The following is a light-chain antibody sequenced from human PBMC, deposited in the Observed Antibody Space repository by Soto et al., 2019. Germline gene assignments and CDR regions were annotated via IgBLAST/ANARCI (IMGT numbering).Light chain of an antibody. CDR1: SSDIGAYNV. Sequence: QSVLTQPASVSGSPGQSITISCTGTSSDIGAYNVVSWYQQHPGKAPKLMLYDVNIRPSGVSNRFSGSKSGNTASLPISGLQAEDEADYYCTSWTTSTTLIFGGGTKLTVL. V-gene: IGLV2-14*03. CDR3: TSWTTSTTLI. J-gene: IGLJ2*01. CDR2: DVN.